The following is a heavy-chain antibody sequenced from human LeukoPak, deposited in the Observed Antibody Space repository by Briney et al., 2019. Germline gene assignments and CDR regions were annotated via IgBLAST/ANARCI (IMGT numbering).Heavy chain of an antibody. Sequence: GASVKVSCKASGYTLTSCNMHWVRQAPGQGLEWMGIINPRGGSTSYAKKFQGRVTMTRDTSTNTIYMELSSLRSEDTAVYYCARDSTMTTGGSACYFDNWGQGTLVTVSS. CDR1: GYTLTSCN. J-gene: IGHJ4*02. D-gene: IGHD4-17*01. CDR3: ARDSTMTTGGSACYFDN. CDR2: INPRGGST. V-gene: IGHV1-46*01.